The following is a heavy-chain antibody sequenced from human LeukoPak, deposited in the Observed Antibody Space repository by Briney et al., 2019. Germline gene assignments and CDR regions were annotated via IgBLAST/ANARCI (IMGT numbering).Heavy chain of an antibody. CDR2: IYTSGST. Sequence: SQTLSLTCTVSGGSISSGSYYWSWIRQPAGKGLEWIGRIYTSGSTNYNPSLKSRVTISVDTSKNQFTLKLSSVTAADTAVYYRARAAYSGDFDYWGQGTLVTVSS. J-gene: IGHJ4*02. V-gene: IGHV4-61*02. CDR3: ARAAYSGDFDY. D-gene: IGHD6-25*01. CDR1: GGSISSGSYY.